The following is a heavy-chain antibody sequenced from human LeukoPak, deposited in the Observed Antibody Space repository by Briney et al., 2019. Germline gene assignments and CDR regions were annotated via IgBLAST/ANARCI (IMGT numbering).Heavy chain of an antibody. D-gene: IGHD1-20*01. V-gene: IGHV1-69*05. CDR3: ARAIAEEDKDNRNDGWFDP. CDR2: IIPIFGTA. J-gene: IGHJ5*02. CDR1: GYTFTSYY. Sequence: ASVKVSCKASGYTFTSYYMHWVRQAPGQGLEWMGRIIPIFGTANYAQKFQGRVTITTDESTSTAYMELSSLRSEDTAVYYCARAIAEEDKDNRNDGWFDPWGQGTLVTVSS.